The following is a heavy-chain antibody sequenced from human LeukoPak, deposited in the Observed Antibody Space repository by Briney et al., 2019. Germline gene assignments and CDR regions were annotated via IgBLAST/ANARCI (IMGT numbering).Heavy chain of an antibody. Sequence: GGSLRLSCAASGLTFSSYAMSWVRQAPGEGLEWVSGISGSGGSTYYADSVKGRFTISRDNSKNTVYLQMNILRAEDTAAYYCASRNYYDSSGYYYPYYFDYWGQGTLVTVSS. CDR1: GLTFSSYA. CDR2: ISGSGGST. V-gene: IGHV3-23*01. CDR3: ASRNYYDSSGYYYPYYFDY. D-gene: IGHD3-22*01. J-gene: IGHJ4*02.